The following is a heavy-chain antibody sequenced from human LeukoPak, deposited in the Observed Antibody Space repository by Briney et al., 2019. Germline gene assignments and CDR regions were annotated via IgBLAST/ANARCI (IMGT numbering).Heavy chain of an antibody. CDR2: IIPIFGTA. CDR3: ARPLRPYCSSTSCSDACDI. CDR1: GGTFSSYA. J-gene: IGHJ3*02. D-gene: IGHD2-2*01. Sequence: SVKVSCRACGGTFSSYAISWVRQAPGQGLEWMGGIIPIFGTANYAQKFQGSVTITADESTSTAYMELSSLRSEDTAVYYCARPLRPYCSSTSCSDACDIWGQGTMVTVSS. V-gene: IGHV1-69*13.